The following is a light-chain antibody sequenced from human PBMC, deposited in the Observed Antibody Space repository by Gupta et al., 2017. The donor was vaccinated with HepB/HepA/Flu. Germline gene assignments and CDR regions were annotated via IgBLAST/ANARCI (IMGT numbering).Light chain of an antibody. V-gene: IGLV3-25*03. CDR3: QSADSSGPYYV. Sequence: SYELTQPPSVSVSPGQTARITCSGDALPKQYAYWYQQKPGQAPVLVIYKDSERPSGIPERFSGSSSGTTVTLTISGVQAEDEADYYCQSADSSGPYYVFGTGPKVTVL. CDR2: KDS. J-gene: IGLJ1*01. CDR1: ALPKQY.